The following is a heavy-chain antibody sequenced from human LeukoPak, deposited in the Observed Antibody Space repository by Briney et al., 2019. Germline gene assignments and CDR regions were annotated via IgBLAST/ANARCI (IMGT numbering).Heavy chain of an antibody. Sequence: GGSLRLSCAAPGFTFSTYDMHWVRQATGEGLEWVSGIYTAGDTYYPGSVKGRFTISRENAKNSLYLQMNSLRAGDTAVYYCARGMGSTTPALFAYWGQGILVTVSS. CDR1: GFTFSTYD. J-gene: IGHJ4*02. CDR2: IYTAGDT. D-gene: IGHD2/OR15-2a*01. V-gene: IGHV3-13*01. CDR3: ARGMGSTTPALFAY.